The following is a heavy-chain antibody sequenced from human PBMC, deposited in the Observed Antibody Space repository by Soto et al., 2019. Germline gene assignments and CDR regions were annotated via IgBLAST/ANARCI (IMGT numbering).Heavy chain of an antibody. D-gene: IGHD6-19*01. CDR3: AKDGSHLAVAGTSPTSYFYGLAV. Sequence: QVQLVESGGGVVQPGRSLRLSCAASGFTFSVYGMHWVRQAPGKGLEWVALVSYDGSIKYYADSVKGRFTISRDNSKNTLYLQMNSLRVEDMAVYYCAKDGSHLAVAGTSPTSYFYGLAVWGQGTTVTVSS. CDR1: GFTFSVYG. CDR2: VSYDGSIK. V-gene: IGHV3-30*18. J-gene: IGHJ6*02.